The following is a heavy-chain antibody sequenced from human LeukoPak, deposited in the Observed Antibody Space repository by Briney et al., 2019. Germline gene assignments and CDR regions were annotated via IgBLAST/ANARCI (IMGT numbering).Heavy chain of an antibody. D-gene: IGHD3-10*01. CDR2: INSDGSST. CDR1: GFTFSRYW. V-gene: IGHV3-74*01. Sequence: GGSLRLSCAASGFTFSRYWMRWARQPPGEGLVWVSHINSDGSSTSYADSVKGRITISRDNAKNTLYLQMNSLRAEDTAVYYCASETYYYGSGSYYIGQLWGQGTLVTVSS. CDR3: ASETYYYGSGSYYIGQL. J-gene: IGHJ4*02.